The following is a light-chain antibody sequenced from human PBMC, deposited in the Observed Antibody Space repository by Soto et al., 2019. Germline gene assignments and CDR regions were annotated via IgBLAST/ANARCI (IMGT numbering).Light chain of an antibody. CDR2: GAS. V-gene: IGKV3-15*01. Sequence: EIVMTHSPATLSVSPSDIAPLSWRSSESVSSNLAWYQQRPGQAPRLLIYGASTKATGIPARFIGSGSGTEFTLTISSLQSEDFAVYFCQQHYKWPPLNFGGGHKVVIK. CDR3: QQHYKWPPLN. CDR1: ESVSSN. J-gene: IGKJ4*01.